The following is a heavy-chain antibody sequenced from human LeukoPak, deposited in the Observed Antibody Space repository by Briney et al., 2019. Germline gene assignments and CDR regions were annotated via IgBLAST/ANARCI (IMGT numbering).Heavy chain of an antibody. J-gene: IGHJ4*02. CDR1: GFTVSTYA. Sequence: GGSLGLSCAASGFTVSTYAMSWVRQAPGKGLEWVSAIISGDNTYYADSVKGRFTISRDNSKNTLCLQMNSLRAEDTAIYYCARRKGDGSIFEYWGQGTLVTVSS. D-gene: IGHD3-10*01. V-gene: IGHV3-23*01. CDR3: ARRKGDGSIFEY. CDR2: IISGDNT.